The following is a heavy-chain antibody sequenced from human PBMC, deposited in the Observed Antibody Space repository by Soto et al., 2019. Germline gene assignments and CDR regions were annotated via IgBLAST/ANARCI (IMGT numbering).Heavy chain of an antibody. Sequence: QVQLQQWGAGLLKPSETLSLTCAVYGGSFSGYYWNWIRQPPGKGLEWIGEINHSGSTNYNPSLKSRVTISVDTSKDQFSLTLSSVPAADTAVYYCARGWGRIFDYWGQGTLVTVSS. CDR3: ARGWGRIFDY. J-gene: IGHJ4*02. V-gene: IGHV4-34*01. CDR1: GGSFSGYY. D-gene: IGHD7-27*01. CDR2: INHSGST.